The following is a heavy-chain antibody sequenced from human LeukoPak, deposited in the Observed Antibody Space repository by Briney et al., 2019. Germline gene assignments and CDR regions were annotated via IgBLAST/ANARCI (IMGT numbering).Heavy chain of an antibody. CDR2: ISSSSSYI. CDR3: ARGPTGSSWYVWVDY. CDR1: GFTFSSYG. D-gene: IGHD6-13*01. Sequence: GGSLRLSCAASGFTFSSYGMNWVRQAPGKGLEWVSSISSSSSYIYYADSVKGRFTISRDSAKNSLYLQMNSLRAEDTALYYCARGPTGSSWYVWVDYWGQGTLVTVSS. V-gene: IGHV3-21*01. J-gene: IGHJ4*02.